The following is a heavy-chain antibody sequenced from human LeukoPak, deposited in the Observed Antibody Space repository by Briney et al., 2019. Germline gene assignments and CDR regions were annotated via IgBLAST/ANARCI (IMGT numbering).Heavy chain of an antibody. D-gene: IGHD3-16*01. J-gene: IGHJ6*03. CDR2: INAGNGNT. CDR3: AREEGGQYYYMDV. V-gene: IGHV1-3*01. Sequence: ASVRVSCKASGCTFTSYAIHWVRQAPGQRLEWMGWINAGNGNTKYSQKFQGRVTITRDTSASTAYMELRSLRYDDTAVYYCAREEGGQYYYMDVWGKGTTVTVSS. CDR1: GCTFTSYA.